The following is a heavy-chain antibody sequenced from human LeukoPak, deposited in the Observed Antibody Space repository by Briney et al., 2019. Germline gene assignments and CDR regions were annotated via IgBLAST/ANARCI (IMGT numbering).Heavy chain of an antibody. V-gene: IGHV3-30*02. Sequence: AGGSLRLSCTASGFTFSSKSMNWVRQAPGKGLEWVAFIRYDGSNKYYADSVKGRFTISRDNSKNTLYLQMNSLRTEDTAVYYCVRDGSSWGNFDYWGQGTLVSVSS. J-gene: IGHJ4*02. D-gene: IGHD7-27*01. CDR3: VRDGSSWGNFDY. CDR1: GFTFSSKS. CDR2: IRYDGSNK.